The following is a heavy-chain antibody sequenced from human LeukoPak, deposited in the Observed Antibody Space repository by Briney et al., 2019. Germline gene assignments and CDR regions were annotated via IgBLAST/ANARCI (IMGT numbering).Heavy chain of an antibody. CDR2: ISGSGGST. CDR3: AKAETRRLRYFDWLSPRPYYYYGMDV. V-gene: IGHV3-23*01. Sequence: PGGSLRLSCAASGFTFSSYAMSWVRQAPGKGLEGVSAISGSGGSTYYADSVKGRFTISRDNSKNTLYLQMNSLRAEDTAVYYCAKAETRRLRYFDWLSPRPYYYYGMDVWGQGTTVTVSS. CDR1: GFTFSSYA. J-gene: IGHJ6*02. D-gene: IGHD3-9*01.